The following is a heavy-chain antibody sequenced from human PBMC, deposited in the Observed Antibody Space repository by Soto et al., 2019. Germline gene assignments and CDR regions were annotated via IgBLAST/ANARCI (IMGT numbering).Heavy chain of an antibody. CDR3: AKEGYYYDSSGYYYFDY. CDR2: INTDGSST. CDR1: GFTFSSYW. J-gene: IGHJ4*02. D-gene: IGHD3-22*01. Sequence: EVQLVESGGGLVQPGGSLRLSCAASGFTFSSYWMHWVRQGPGKGLVWVSRINTDGSSTSYADSVKGRFTVSRDNAKNTLYLQMNSLRAEDTAVYYCAKEGYYYDSSGYYYFDYWGQGTLVTVSS. V-gene: IGHV3-74*01.